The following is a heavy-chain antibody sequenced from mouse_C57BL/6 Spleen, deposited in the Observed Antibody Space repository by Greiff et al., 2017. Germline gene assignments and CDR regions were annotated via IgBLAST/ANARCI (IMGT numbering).Heavy chain of an antibody. CDR1: GFTFSSYG. CDR3: ARPDYCGSSCAYFDY. D-gene: IGHD1-1*01. V-gene: IGHV5-6*01. Sequence: EVKVVESGGDLVKPGGSLKLSCAASGFTFSSYGMSWVRQTPDKRLEWVATISSGGSYTYYQDSVKGRFTISRDHAENTLYLQMSSLMSENTAMYYCARPDYCGSSCAYFDYWGQGTTLTVSS. CDR2: ISSGGSYT. J-gene: IGHJ2*01.